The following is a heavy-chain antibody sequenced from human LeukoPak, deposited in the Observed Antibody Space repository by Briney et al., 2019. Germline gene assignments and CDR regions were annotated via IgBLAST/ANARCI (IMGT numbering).Heavy chain of an antibody. Sequence: PGGPLTHSCSASGFTLSIQQMNCLRPAPGEGLEWVSYISSRGSNIYSAPHVKGRFTISSDNAKHSLYVEINNLRTQDRVVFYCTRDYTGSGSSNCFDSWGQGTLVTVSS. D-gene: IGHD3-10*01. CDR1: GFTLSIQQ. CDR2: ISSRGSNI. V-gene: IGHV3-48*03. CDR3: TRDYTGSGSSNCFDS. J-gene: IGHJ5*01.